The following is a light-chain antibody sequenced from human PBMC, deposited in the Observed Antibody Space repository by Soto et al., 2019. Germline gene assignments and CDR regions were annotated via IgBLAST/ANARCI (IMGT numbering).Light chain of an antibody. Sequence: EIVLTQSPGTLSLSPGERATLTCRASQSVTSNFLAWYQQKPGQAPRLLMYGASSRATGIPDRFSGSGSGTDFPLTISRLEPEDFALYYCHQYGSSPLTFGPGTKVDIK. CDR1: QSVTSNF. CDR2: GAS. J-gene: IGKJ3*01. CDR3: HQYGSSPLT. V-gene: IGKV3-20*01.